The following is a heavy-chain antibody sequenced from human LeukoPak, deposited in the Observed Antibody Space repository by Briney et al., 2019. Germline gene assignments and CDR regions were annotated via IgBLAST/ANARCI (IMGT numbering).Heavy chain of an antibody. D-gene: IGHD1-26*01. CDR1: GFTFSSYW. CDR2: INTDGSST. V-gene: IGHV3-74*01. J-gene: IGHJ4*02. CDR3: AMGSPDEALDY. Sequence: GGSLRLSCAASGFTFSSYWMHWVRQAPGKGLVWVSRINTDGSSTSYADSVKGRFTISRDNAKNKLYLQMNSLRAEDTAVYYCAMGSPDEALDYWGQGILVTVSS.